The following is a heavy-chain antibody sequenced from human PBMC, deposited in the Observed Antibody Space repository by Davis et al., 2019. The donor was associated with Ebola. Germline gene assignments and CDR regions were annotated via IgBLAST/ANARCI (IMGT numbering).Heavy chain of an antibody. Sequence: PSETLSLTCTVSGGSFSGYYWGWIRQAPGKGLEWIGDINHGGTTNHNPSLKSRVSMSVDSSKTYFSLRLESVTAADTALWCARGVQYTSGWSQAFDVWGQGTMVTVSS. CDR3: RGVQYTSGWSQAFDV. D-gene: IGHD6-19*01. CDR1: GGSFSGYY. CDR2: INHGGTT. J-gene: IGHJ3*01. V-gene: IGHV4-34*06.